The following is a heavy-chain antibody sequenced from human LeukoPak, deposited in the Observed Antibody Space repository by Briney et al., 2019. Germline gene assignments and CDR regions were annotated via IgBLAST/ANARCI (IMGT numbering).Heavy chain of an antibody. CDR3: AKDSSGWYRFTDY. CDR2: ISGSGGST. Sequence: PGGSLRLSCAASGFTFSSYAMSWVRQAPGKGLEWISAISGSGGSTYYADSVKGRFTISRDNSKNTLYLQMNSLRAEDTAVYYCAKDSSGWYRFTDYWGQGTLVTVSS. D-gene: IGHD6-19*01. V-gene: IGHV3-23*01. J-gene: IGHJ4*02. CDR1: GFTFSSYA.